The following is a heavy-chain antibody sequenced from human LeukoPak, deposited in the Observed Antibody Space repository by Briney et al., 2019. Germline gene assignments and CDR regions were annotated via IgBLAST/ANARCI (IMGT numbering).Heavy chain of an antibody. CDR3: ARVNHGSSSWYGAFDI. CDR2: ISYDGSNK. Sequence: GGSLRLSCAASGFTFSSYAMHWVRQAPGKGLEWVAVISYDGSNKYYADSVKGRFTISRDNSKNTLYLQMNSLRAEDTAVYYCARVNHGSSSWYGAFDIWGQGTRVTVSS. V-gene: IGHV3-30-3*01. D-gene: IGHD6-13*01. CDR1: GFTFSSYA. J-gene: IGHJ3*02.